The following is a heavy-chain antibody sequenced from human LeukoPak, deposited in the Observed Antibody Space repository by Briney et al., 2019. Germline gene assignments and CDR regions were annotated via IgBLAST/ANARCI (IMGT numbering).Heavy chain of an antibody. J-gene: IGHJ4*02. D-gene: IGHD2-15*01. CDR1: GGSITNYY. CDR3: ARERXVYCSGGDXYFFDY. CDR2: IHYSGST. Sequence: SETLSLTCTVSGGSITNYYWTWIRQPPGKGLEWIGYIHYSGSTNYNPSLKSRVTISVDTSKNQFSLKLSSVTAADTAVYYCARERXVYCSGGDXYFFDYWGQGALVTVSS. V-gene: IGHV4-59*12.